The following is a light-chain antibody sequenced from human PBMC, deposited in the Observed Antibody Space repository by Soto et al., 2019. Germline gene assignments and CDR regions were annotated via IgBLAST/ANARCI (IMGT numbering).Light chain of an antibody. V-gene: IGKV1-39*01. Sequence: DIQMTQSPSSLSASVGDRVTIACRASQSISNYLNWYQQTPGKAPKLLIYTASSLQSGVPSRFSGSGSGTDFTLTISSLQPEDFATYYCQQSYRTPRTFGQGTKVEIK. J-gene: IGKJ1*01. CDR2: TAS. CDR1: QSISNY. CDR3: QQSYRTPRT.